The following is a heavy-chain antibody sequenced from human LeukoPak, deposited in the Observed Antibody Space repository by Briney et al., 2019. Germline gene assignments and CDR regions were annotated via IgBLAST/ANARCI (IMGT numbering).Heavy chain of an antibody. J-gene: IGHJ6*02. Sequence: QPGGSLRLSCAASGFTFDDYAMHWVRQAPGKGLEWVSLISGDGGSTYYADSVKGRFTISRDNSKNSLYLQMNGLRTEDTALYYCAKWGRYFDFGQTGDGMDVWGQGTTVTVSS. CDR1: GFTFDDYA. CDR3: AKWGRYFDFGQTGDGMDV. D-gene: IGHD3-9*01. V-gene: IGHV3-43*02. CDR2: ISGDGGST.